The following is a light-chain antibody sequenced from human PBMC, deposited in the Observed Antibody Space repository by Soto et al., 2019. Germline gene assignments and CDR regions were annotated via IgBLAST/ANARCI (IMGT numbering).Light chain of an antibody. CDR1: QTIGRNY. CDR2: GTS. CDR3: QQYASSPLLT. J-gene: IGKJ4*01. Sequence: EVVLTQSTDTLSLSPWETATLSCRSIQTIGRNYLAWYQQKPGQAPRLLIFGTSTRATGIPDRFSGSGSGTDFTLSISRLEPEDFAVYYCQQYASSPLLTFGGGTKVDIK. V-gene: IGKV3-20*01.